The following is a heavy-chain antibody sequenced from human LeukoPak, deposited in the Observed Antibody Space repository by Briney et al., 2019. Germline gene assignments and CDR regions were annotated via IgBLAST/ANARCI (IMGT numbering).Heavy chain of an antibody. Sequence: ASVTVSCTASGYTFTTYGITWVRQAPGQGLEWMGWISNYNGKTNYAQRVQGRVTMTTDTSTSTAYMELRSLRSDDTAVYYCARGGLGPPDYYYYYGMDVWGQGTTVTVSS. CDR3: ARGGLGPPDYYYYYGMDV. D-gene: IGHD3-10*01. J-gene: IGHJ6*02. CDR2: ISNYNGKT. CDR1: GYTFTTYG. V-gene: IGHV1-18*01.